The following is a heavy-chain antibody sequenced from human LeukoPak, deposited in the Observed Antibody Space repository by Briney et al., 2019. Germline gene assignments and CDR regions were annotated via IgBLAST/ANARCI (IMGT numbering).Heavy chain of an antibody. V-gene: IGHV1-2*02. CDR3: ARSKYPRGASYYFDY. J-gene: IGHJ4*02. Sequence: GASVKVSCKASGYTFTGYYMHWVRQAPGQGLEWMGWINPNSGGTNYAQKFQGRVTMTRDTSISTAYMELSRLRSDDTAVYYCARSKYPRGASYYFDYWGQGTLVTVSS. CDR2: INPNSGGT. CDR1: GYTFTGYY. D-gene: IGHD2-2*02.